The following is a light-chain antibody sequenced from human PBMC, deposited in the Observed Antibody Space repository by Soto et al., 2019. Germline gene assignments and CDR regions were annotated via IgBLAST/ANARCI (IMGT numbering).Light chain of an antibody. CDR1: QSISPY. Sequence: GARVTITCRASQSISPYLAWYQQKPGKPPKLLIYKASSLQSGVPSRFSGSGSGTEFTLTISSLQPDDFATYYCQQSITYPWTFGQGTKVDIK. CDR2: KAS. J-gene: IGKJ1*01. CDR3: QQSITYPWT. V-gene: IGKV1-5*03.